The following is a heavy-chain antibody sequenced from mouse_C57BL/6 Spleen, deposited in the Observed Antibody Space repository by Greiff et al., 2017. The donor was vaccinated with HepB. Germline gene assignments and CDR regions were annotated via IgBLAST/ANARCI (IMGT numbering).Heavy chain of an antibody. J-gene: IGHJ3*01. CDR2: IHPNSGST. D-gene: IGHD2-4*01. V-gene: IGHV1-64*01. CDR3: ARGRDDYGGFAY. Sequence: VQLQQPGAELVKPGASVKLSCKASGYTFTSYWMHWVKQRPGQGLEWIGMIHPNSGSTNYNEKFKSKATLTVDKSSSTAYMQLSSLTSEDSAVYYCARGRDDYGGFAYWGQGTLVTVSA. CDR1: GYTFTSYW.